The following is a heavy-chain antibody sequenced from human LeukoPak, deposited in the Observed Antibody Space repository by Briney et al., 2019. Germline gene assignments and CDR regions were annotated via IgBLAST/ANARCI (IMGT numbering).Heavy chain of an antibody. CDR2: ISGSGGST. CDR1: GFTFSSYA. V-gene: IGHV3-23*01. Sequence: GGSLRLSCAASGFTFSSYAMSWVRQAPGKGLEWVSAISGSGGSTYYADSVKGRFTISRDNSKNTLYLQMNSLRAEDTAVYYCASSTYYDFWSGYFAAFDIWGQGTMVTVSS. D-gene: IGHD3-3*01. CDR3: ASSTYYDFWSGYFAAFDI. J-gene: IGHJ3*02.